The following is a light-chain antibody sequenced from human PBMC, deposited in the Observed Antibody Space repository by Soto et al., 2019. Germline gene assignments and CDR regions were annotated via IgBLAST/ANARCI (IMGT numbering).Light chain of an antibody. V-gene: IGKV3-15*01. Sequence: VVITQSPATLSVSPGEIVALSCRASQTVRSNLAWYQQQPGKSPKLLIYGASTRATGIPARFSGSGSGTEFTLTISSLQSEDFAVYYCQQYNKWPLTFGQGTKVDIK. J-gene: IGKJ1*01. CDR1: QTVRSN. CDR2: GAS. CDR3: QQYNKWPLT.